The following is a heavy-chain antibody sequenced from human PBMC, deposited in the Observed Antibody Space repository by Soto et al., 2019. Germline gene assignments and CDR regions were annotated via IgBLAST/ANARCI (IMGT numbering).Heavy chain of an antibody. CDR2: ITTRGGRT. D-gene: IGHD3-22*01. CDR3: AKEYYYDPSGPYSDLYLDS. V-gene: IGHV3-23*01. J-gene: IGHJ4*02. CDR1: GFRFSSYA. Sequence: EVQLLESGGGLTQPGGSLRLACAASGFRFSSYALSWVRQAPSQGLEWVSSITTRGGRTYYADSVRGRFTISRDNFANALYLEMNSLRAEDTAIYYCAKEYYYDPSGPYSDLYLDSWGQGTLVTVSS.